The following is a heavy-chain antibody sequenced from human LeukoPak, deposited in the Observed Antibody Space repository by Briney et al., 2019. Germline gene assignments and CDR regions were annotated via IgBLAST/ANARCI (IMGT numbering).Heavy chain of an antibody. CDR1: GGSFSGYY. V-gene: IGHV4-34*01. Sequence: SETLSLTCAVYGGSFSGYYWSWIRQPPGKGLEWIGEIEHSGSTNYNPSLKSRVTISVDPSKNQFSLKLSSVTAADTAVYYCARHLGGSGSHDAFDIWGQGTMVTVSS. CDR3: ARHLGGSGSHDAFDI. CDR2: IEHSGST. J-gene: IGHJ3*02. D-gene: IGHD3-10*01.